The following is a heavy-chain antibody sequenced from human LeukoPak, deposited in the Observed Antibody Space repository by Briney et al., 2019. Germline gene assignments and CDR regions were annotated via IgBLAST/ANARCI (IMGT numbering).Heavy chain of an antibody. D-gene: IGHD3-3*01. V-gene: IGHV4-4*07. CDR2: VYSSGNT. J-gene: IGHJ6*02. Sequence: SETLSLTCTVCGGSINCYYWRCIRQPAGKGLEWIGRVYSSGNTNYNPSLKSRVTMSVDSSKNQFSLKLSSVTAADTAVYYCTRSLGVVIHGGMDVWGQGTTVTVSS. CDR3: TRSLGVVIHGGMDV. CDR1: GGSINCYY.